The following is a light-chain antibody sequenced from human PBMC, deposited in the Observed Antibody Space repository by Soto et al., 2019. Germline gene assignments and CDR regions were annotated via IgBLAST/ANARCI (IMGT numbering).Light chain of an antibody. J-gene: IGKJ4*01. CDR3: QQADSCPLT. Sequence: DIQMTPSPSSVSASVGDRVTITCRASQDISNSLAWYQQKPGKAPKLLIYAASSLQSGVPSRFSGSGSGTDFTLTISSLQPEDFATYYCQQADSCPLTFGGGTKVEIK. V-gene: IGKV1D-12*01. CDR1: QDISNS. CDR2: AAS.